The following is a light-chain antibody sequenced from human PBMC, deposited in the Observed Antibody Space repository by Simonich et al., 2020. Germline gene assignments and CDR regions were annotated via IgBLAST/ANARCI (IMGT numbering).Light chain of an antibody. Sequence: QSALTQPASVSGSPGQSITISCTGTSSDVGGYNYVSWYQKHPGKAPKLIIYDVSKRPSRVSNRFSGSKSGNTASLTISGLQAEDEADYYCSSYTSSSTVVFGGGTKLTVL. CDR2: DVS. CDR1: SSDVGGYNY. V-gene: IGLV2-14*01. J-gene: IGLJ2*01. CDR3: SSYTSSSTVV.